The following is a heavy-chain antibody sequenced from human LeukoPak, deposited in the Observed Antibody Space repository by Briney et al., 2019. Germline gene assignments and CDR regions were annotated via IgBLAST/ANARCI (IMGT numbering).Heavy chain of an antibody. CDR3: ATGEYGSWTPSPFDY. V-gene: IGHV1-24*01. CDR2: FDPEDGET. CDR1: GYTLTELS. D-gene: IGHD3-10*01. J-gene: IGHJ4*02. Sequence: ASVKVSCKVSGYTLTELSMHWVRQAPGKGLEWMGGFDPEDGETIYAQKFQGRVTMTEDTSTDTAYMELSSLRSEDTAVYYCATGEYGSWTPSPFDYWGQGTLVTVSS.